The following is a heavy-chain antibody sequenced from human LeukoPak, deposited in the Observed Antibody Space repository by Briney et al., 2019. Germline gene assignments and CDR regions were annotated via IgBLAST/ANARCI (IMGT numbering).Heavy chain of an antibody. D-gene: IGHD6-13*01. J-gene: IGHJ4*02. CDR3: ARRSSSSWYLYDY. V-gene: IGHV4-39*01. Sequence: SETLSLTCTASGGSISSSSYYWGWIRQPPGKGLVWIGSIYYSGSTYYNPSLKSRVTISVDTSKNQFSLKLSSVTAADTAVYYCARRSSSSWYLYDYWGQGTLVTVSS. CDR2: IYYSGST. CDR1: GGSISSSSYY.